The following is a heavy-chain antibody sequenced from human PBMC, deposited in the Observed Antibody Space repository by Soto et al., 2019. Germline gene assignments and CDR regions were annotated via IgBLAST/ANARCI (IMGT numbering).Heavy chain of an antibody. J-gene: IGHJ6*02. CDR3: ARAPCGGDCYYYYYYGMDV. Sequence: GASVKVSCKASGYTFTGYYMHWVRQAPGQGLEWMGIINPSGGSTSYAQKFQGRVTMTRDTSTSTVYMELSSLRSEDTAVYYCARAPCGGDCYYYYYYGMDVWGQGTTVTVSS. V-gene: IGHV1-46*01. CDR2: INPSGGST. CDR1: GYTFTGYY. D-gene: IGHD2-21*02.